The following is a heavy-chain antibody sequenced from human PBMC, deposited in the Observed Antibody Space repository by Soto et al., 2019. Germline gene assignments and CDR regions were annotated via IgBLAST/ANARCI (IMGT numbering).Heavy chain of an antibody. V-gene: IGHV3-48*02. CDR2: ISSSGSAK. J-gene: IGHJ4*02. CDR1: GVTFSSFA. Sequence: GGSLRLSCAASGVTFSSFAMNWVRQAPGKGLEWVSYISSSGSAKYYADSLEGRFTISRDNAKNSLYLQMDSLRDEDTAVYYCARSMITFGGVIVYWGQGTLVTVSS. CDR3: ARSMITFGGVIVY. D-gene: IGHD3-16*02.